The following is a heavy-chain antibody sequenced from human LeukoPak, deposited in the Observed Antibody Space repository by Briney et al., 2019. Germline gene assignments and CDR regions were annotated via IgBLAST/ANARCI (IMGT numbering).Heavy chain of an antibody. CDR1: GFTFNNYA. J-gene: IGHJ4*02. Sequence: PGGSLRLSCEASGFTFNNYAMSWVRQAPGKGLEWVANIKQDGSEKYYVDSVKGRFTISRDNAKNSLYLQMNSLRAEDTAVYYCARIRVMDLYYFDYWGQGTLVTVSS. CDR3: ARIRVMDLYYFDY. V-gene: IGHV3-7*01. CDR2: IKQDGSEK. D-gene: IGHD3-10*01.